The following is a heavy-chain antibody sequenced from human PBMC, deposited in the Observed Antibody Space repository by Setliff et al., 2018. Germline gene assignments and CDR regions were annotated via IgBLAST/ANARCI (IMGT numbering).Heavy chain of an antibody. CDR2: VNSNSGST. V-gene: IGHV1-2*02. J-gene: IGHJ5*01. CDR1: GYTFTSFF. D-gene: IGHD5-12*01. CDR3: AREVPGYSGALDS. Sequence: ASVKVSCKASGYTFTSFFHQWVRQAPGQGLEWLGWVNSNSGSTTYAQKFQGRVTMTRDTSINTVYMELKSLTSDDSAVYYCAREVPGYSGALDSWGRGTLVTVSS.